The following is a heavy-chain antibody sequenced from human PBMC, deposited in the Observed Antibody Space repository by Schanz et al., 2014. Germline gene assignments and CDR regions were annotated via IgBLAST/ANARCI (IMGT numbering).Heavy chain of an antibody. D-gene: IGHD2-8*01. J-gene: IGHJ6*03. CDR2: IGTSGGT. V-gene: IGHV3-23*04. CDR3: ARVKYCTIARCYRTETEGIYYMDV. CDR1: GFTFSTSA. Sequence: EVQLVESGGGLVQPGGSLRLSCAASGFTFSTSAMSWVRQVPGKGLEWVSTIGTSGGTNYAESVKGRFTISRDNSKNTLYLQMKSLRAEDTAVYYCARVKYCTIARCYRTETEGIYYMDVWGKGTTVTVSS.